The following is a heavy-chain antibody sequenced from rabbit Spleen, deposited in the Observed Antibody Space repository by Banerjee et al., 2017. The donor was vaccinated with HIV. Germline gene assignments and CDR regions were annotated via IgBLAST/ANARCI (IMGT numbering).Heavy chain of an antibody. CDR1: GFSFSGSTYY. CDR3: GAGSTTYRGNL. CDR2: IYTGSSGST. Sequence: QSLEESGGDLVKPGASLTLTCTASGFSFSGSTYYMCWVRQAPGKGLEWIACIYTGSSGSTYYASWAKGRFTISKTSSTTVTLEMTSLTVADTATYFCGAGSTTYRGNLWGPGDPRHRL. J-gene: IGHJ4*01. D-gene: IGHD4-2*01. V-gene: IGHV1S40*01.